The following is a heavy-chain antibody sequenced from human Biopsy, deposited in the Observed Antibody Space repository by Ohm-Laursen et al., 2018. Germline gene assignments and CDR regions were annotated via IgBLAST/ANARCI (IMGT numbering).Heavy chain of an antibody. CDR3: AKGHSNWYRYRQY. V-gene: IGHV1-8*01. CDR1: GFTFSNYD. J-gene: IGHJ1*01. CDR2: MSPNNGNT. Sequence: GASVKVSCKASGFTFSNYDINWVRQAAGQGPEWMGWMSPNNGNTGYAPRFQGKVTLTRNTSISTAYLELTSLTSEDSAIYYCAKGHSNWYRYRQYWGQGTLVTVSS. D-gene: IGHD6-13*01.